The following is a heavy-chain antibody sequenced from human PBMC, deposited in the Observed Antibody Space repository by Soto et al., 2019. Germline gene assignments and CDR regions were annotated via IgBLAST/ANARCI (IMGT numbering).Heavy chain of an antibody. J-gene: IGHJ3*02. CDR1: GFTLRNSR. CDR2: IRSKANSYAT. CDR3: TSSIAAALDAFDI. Sequence: PVGSLRLSCAASGFTLRNSRMHWVRQASGKGLEWVGRIRSKANSYATAYAASVKGRFTISRDDSKNTAYLQMNSLKTEDTAVYHSTSSIAAALDAFDIWGQGTMVTVSS. D-gene: IGHD6-13*01. V-gene: IGHV3-73*01.